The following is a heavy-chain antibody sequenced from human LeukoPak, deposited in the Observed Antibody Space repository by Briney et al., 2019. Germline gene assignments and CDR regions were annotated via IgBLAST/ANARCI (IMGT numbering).Heavy chain of an antibody. CDR2: IIPIFGTA. CDR1: GGTFSSYA. V-gene: IGHV1-69*06. J-gene: IGHJ6*03. D-gene: IGHD5-12*01. Sequence: ALVKVSRKASGGTFSSYAISWVRQAPGQGLEWMGGIIPIFGTANYAQKFQGRVTITADKSTSTAYMELSSLRSEDTAVYYCAIRTLGLLRKGGAMDVWGKGTTVTVSS. CDR3: AIRTLGLLRKGGAMDV.